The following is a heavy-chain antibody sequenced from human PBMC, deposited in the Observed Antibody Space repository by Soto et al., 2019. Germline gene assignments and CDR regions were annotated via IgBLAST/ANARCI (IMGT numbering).Heavy chain of an antibody. J-gene: IGHJ6*02. CDR1: GGSVSSGSYY. CDR3: ARGGYGHYYYYGMDV. V-gene: IGHV4-61*01. D-gene: IGHD5-18*01. CDR2: IYYSGST. Sequence: SETLSLTCTVSGGSVSSGSYYWSWIRQPPGKGLEWIGYIYYSGSTNYNPSLKSRVTISVDTSKNQFSLKLSSLTAADTAVYYCARGGYGHYYYYGMDVWGQGTTVTVSS.